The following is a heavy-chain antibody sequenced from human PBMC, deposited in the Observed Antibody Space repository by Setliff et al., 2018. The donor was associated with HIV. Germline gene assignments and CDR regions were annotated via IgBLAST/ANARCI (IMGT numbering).Heavy chain of an antibody. CDR2: IHTSGST. CDR1: GGSISSYY. J-gene: IGHJ3*02. D-gene: IGHD6-13*01. V-gene: IGHV4-4*07. CDR3: ATGVPSSNWYGLAFDI. Sequence: SETLSLTCTVSGGSISSYYWNWIRQAAGKGLEWIGRIHTSGSTNYNPSLKSRVTISADTSRDQFSLRLTSVSAADTAVYYCATGVPSSNWYGLAFDIWGQGTMVTVSS.